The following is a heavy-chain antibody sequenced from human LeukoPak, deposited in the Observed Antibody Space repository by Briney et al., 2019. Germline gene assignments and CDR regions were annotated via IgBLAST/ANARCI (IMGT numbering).Heavy chain of an antibody. Sequence: GGSLRLSCAASGFPFSSYGMHWVRQAPGKGLEWLARLVYDARSDYANSVKGRFSISRDDSKNTLFLDMSNLRVEDTALYYCARDLSAAFDFWGQGVLVTVSS. J-gene: IGHJ4*02. CDR1: GFPFSSYG. CDR3: ARDLSAAFDF. CDR2: LVYDARS. V-gene: IGHV3-33*01. D-gene: IGHD6-19*01.